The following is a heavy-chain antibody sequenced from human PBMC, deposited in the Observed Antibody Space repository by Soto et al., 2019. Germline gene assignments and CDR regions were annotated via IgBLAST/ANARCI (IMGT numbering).Heavy chain of an antibody. D-gene: IGHD1-26*01. Sequence: LRLSCAVSVFAFSAFPMFWVRQAPGKGPGWVAFISYDGRNEDYADSVKGRFTISRENSKNTLYLEMNSLSSEDTAVYYCTKGVFREHAYFDGCGQRTLVTVCS. J-gene: IGHJ4*02. CDR2: ISYDGRNE. CDR3: TKGVFREHAYFDG. CDR1: VFAFSAFP. V-gene: IGHV3-30*18.